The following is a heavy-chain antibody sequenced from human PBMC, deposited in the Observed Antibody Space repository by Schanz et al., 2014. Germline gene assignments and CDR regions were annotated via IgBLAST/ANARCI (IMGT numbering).Heavy chain of an antibody. Sequence: QVQLVQSGAEVKKPGASVKVSCKASGYTFTSYGISWVRQAPGQGPEFMGWISTFRNEDTNSAQRFQGRLTMTTDTSTSTAYMELRSLRSEDTAVYFGARDLTVDTGYVVHYYYYGMDVWGQGTTVTVSS. J-gene: IGHJ6*02. V-gene: IGHV1-18*01. CDR2: ISTFRNEDT. D-gene: IGHD5-12*01. CDR1: GYTFTSYG. CDR3: ARDLTVDTGYVVHYYYYGMDV.